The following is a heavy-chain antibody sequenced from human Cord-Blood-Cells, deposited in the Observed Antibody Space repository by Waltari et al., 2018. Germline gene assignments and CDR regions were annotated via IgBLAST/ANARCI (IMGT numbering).Heavy chain of an antibody. J-gene: IGHJ1*01. Sequence: QVQLVQSGAEVKKPGASVKVSCKASGYTFTGYYMHWVQQAPGQGLEWRGRINPNSGGTNYAQKFQGRVTMTRDTSISTAYMELSRLRSDDTAVYYCARSYGAAGTCFQHWGQGTLVTVSS. V-gene: IGHV1-2*06. CDR3: ARSYGAAGTCFQH. CDR1: GYTFTGYY. CDR2: INPNSGGT. D-gene: IGHD6-13*01.